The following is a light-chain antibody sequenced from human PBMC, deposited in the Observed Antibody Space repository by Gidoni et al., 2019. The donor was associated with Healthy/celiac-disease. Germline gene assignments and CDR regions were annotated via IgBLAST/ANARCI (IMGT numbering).Light chain of an antibody. Sequence: EIVLPQSPATLSLSPGERATLSCRASQSVSSYLAWYQQKPGQAPRLLIYDASSRATGIPARFRGSGSGTDFTLTISSLEPEDFAVYYCQQRSNWPYTFXQXTKLEIK. CDR3: QQRSNWPYT. CDR2: DAS. CDR1: QSVSSY. J-gene: IGKJ2*01. V-gene: IGKV3-11*01.